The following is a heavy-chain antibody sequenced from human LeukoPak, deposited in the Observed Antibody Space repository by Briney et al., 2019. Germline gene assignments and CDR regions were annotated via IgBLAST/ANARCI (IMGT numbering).Heavy chain of an antibody. D-gene: IGHD5-24*01. CDR2: INHSGST. CDR3: ARDKSGDGYMFDY. Sequence: PSETLSLTCAVYGGSFSGYYRSWIRQPPGKGLEWIGEINHSGSTNYNPSLKSRVTISVDTSKDQFSLKLSSVTAADTAVYYCARDKSGDGYMFDYWGQGTLVTVSS. J-gene: IGHJ4*02. V-gene: IGHV4-34*01. CDR1: GGSFSGYY.